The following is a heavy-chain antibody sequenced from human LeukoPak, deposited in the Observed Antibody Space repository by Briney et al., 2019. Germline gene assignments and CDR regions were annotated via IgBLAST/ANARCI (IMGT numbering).Heavy chain of an antibody. CDR3: ARDRGPLVVPSGVDAFEI. CDR1: GFTFSSYA. D-gene: IGHD2-2*01. Sequence: GGSLRLSCAASGFTFSSYAMSWVRQAPGKGLEWVSAISGGGGSTYYADSVKGRFTISRDNSKNTLYLQMNSLRAEDTAVYYCARDRGPLVVPSGVDAFEIWGQGTMVTVSS. J-gene: IGHJ3*02. CDR2: ISGGGGST. V-gene: IGHV3-23*01.